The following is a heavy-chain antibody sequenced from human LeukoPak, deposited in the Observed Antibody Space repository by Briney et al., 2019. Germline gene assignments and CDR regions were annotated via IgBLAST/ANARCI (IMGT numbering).Heavy chain of an antibody. D-gene: IGHD1-1*01. CDR2: IYSGGST. J-gene: IGHJ6*02. V-gene: IGHV3-66*01. CDR1: GFTVSGNY. Sequence: GGSLRLSCAASGFTVSGNYMNWVRQAPGKGLEWVSVIYSGGSTYYADSVKGRFTISRDNSKNTLYLQMNSLRAEDTAVYYCARANWSPYGMDVWGQGTTVTVSS. CDR3: ARANWSPYGMDV.